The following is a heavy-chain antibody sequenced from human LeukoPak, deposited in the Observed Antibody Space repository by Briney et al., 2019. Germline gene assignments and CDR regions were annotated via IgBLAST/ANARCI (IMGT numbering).Heavy chain of an antibody. J-gene: IGHJ3*02. CDR2: IYYSGST. V-gene: IGHV4-59*01. Sequence: PSETLSLTCTVSGGSISSYYWSWIRQPPGKGLEWIGYIYYSGSTNYNPSLKSRVTISVDTSKNQFSLKLSSVTAADTAVYYCARDVAEYAFDIWGQGTMVTVSS. D-gene: IGHD2-15*01. CDR3: ARDVAEYAFDI. CDR1: GGSISSYY.